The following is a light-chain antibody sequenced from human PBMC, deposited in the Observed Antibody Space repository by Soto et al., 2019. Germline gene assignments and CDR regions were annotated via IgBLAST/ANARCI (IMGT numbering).Light chain of an antibody. V-gene: IGKV1-5*01. CDR1: QSISNW. J-gene: IGKJ2*01. Sequence: DIQMTQSPSTLSASVGDRVTITCRASQSISNWLAWYQQKPGKVPNLLIYDASTLESGVPSRFSGSGSGTEFTLTISSLQPDDFATYYCQQYNSYSPYTFGQGTKLEIK. CDR3: QQYNSYSPYT. CDR2: DAS.